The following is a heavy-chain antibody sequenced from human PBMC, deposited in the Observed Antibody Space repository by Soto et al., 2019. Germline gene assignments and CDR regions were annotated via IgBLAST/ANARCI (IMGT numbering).Heavy chain of an antibody. Sequence: VSVKGAWKGAGYTFSGYYMHWGRQDNGQGHEWMGWINPNSGGTNYAQKFQGWVTMTRDTSISTAYMELSRLRSDDTAVYYCASDSHASYSGSAAHFQHWGQGTLVTVSS. CDR1: GYTFSGYY. CDR3: ASDSHASYSGSAAHFQH. V-gene: IGHV1-2*04. J-gene: IGHJ1*01. CDR2: INPNSGGT. D-gene: IGHD1-26*01.